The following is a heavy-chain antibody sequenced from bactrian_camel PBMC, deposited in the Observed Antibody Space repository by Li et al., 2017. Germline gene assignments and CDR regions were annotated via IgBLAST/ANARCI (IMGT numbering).Heavy chain of an antibody. J-gene: IGHJ6*01. D-gene: IGHD3*01. Sequence: HVQLVESGGGSVQAGGSLKLSCAVSALGTYAMAWFRQAPGKEREAVAAIVRGSHTDYHAAVKGRFTISQDTPKNTVYLQMNSLKPEDTAMYYCAAAEAGRGTWPDDDGYWGQGTQVTVS. CDR1: ALGTYA. CDR3: AAAEAGRGTWPDDDGY. V-gene: IGHV3S55*01. CDR2: IVRGSHT.